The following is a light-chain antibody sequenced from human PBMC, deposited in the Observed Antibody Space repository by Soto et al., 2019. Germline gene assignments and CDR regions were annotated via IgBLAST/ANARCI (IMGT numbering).Light chain of an antibody. CDR2: EDD. V-gene: IGLV6-57*01. CDR1: SGNIVSNY. J-gene: IGLJ2*01. CDR3: HSYDADILI. Sequence: NFMLTQPHSVSGSPGKTVTISCTRSSGNIVSNYVQWYQQRPGSSPTTVIFEDDDRPSGVPDPFFASRATSTYSSSLTISGLKPHDEAYYFGHSYDADILIFGGGSKLAVL.